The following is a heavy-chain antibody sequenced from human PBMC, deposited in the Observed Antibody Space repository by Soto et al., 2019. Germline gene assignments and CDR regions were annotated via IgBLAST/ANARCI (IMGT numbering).Heavy chain of an antibody. CDR1: GFTFSSYG. CDR2: ISYDGSNK. V-gene: IGHV3-30*18. Sequence: GGSLRLSCAASGFTFSSYGMHWVRQAPGKGLEWVAVISYDGSNKYYADSVKGRFTISRDNSKNTLYLQMNSLRAEDTAVYYCAKSMLRFLEWLPTDFDYWGQGTLVTVSS. CDR3: AKSMLRFLEWLPTDFDY. D-gene: IGHD3-3*01. J-gene: IGHJ4*02.